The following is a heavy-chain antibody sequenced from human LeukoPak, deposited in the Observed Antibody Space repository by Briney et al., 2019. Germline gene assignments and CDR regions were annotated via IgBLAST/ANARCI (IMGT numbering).Heavy chain of an antibody. CDR2: INPSGGST. CDR1: GYTFTSYY. V-gene: IGHV1-46*01. J-gene: IGHJ6*02. Sequence: ASVKVSCKASGYTFTSYYMHWVRQAPGQGLEWMGIINPSGGSTSYAQKFQGRVTMTRDTSTSTVYMELSSLRSEDTAVYCCARDYLELRGYYYYGMDVWGQGTTVTVSS. CDR3: ARDYLELRGYYYYGMDV. D-gene: IGHD1-7*01.